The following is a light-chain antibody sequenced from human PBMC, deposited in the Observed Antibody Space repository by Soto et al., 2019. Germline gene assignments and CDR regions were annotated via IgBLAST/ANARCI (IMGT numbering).Light chain of an antibody. CDR1: QNVGSRY. J-gene: IGKJ1*01. CDR3: QQYGSSPRT. V-gene: IGKV3-20*01. CDR2: GTS. Sequence: EIVLTQSPGTLSLSPGERATLSCRARQNVGSRYLAWYQQKPGQAPRLLIYGTSNRATGIPDRFSGSGSGTDFSLTISSLEPGDLAVYYCQQYGSSPRTFGQGTKVDIK.